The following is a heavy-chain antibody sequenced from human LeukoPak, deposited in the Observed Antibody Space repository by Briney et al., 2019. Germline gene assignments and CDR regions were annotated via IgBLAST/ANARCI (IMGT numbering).Heavy chain of an antibody. J-gene: IGHJ4*02. CDR2: TSYDGTNN. V-gene: IGHV3-30-3*01. CDR3: ARDDGSGWSYFDF. D-gene: IGHD6-19*01. Sequence: PERSLRLSGAASGFFFCSHAFHWVRQAPGKGLEWVAVTSYDGTNNFYADAVKGRFTISRDNSKSTLYLQMNGLRVEDTAVYYCARDDGSGWSYFDFWGQGTLVTVSS. CDR1: GFFFCSHA.